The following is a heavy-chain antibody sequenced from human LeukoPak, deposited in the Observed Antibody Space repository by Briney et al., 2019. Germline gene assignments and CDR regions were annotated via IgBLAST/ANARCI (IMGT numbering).Heavy chain of an antibody. CDR3: AKAKSWYYYGSGSNPEFDY. D-gene: IGHD3-10*01. CDR1: GFTFSNYA. J-gene: IGHJ4*02. V-gene: IGHV3-23*01. Sequence: GGSLRLSCAASGFTFSNYAMTWVRQAPGKGLQWASDLSGSGGSTNYADSVRGRFTISRDNSRNTLYLQMNSLRAEDTAVYYCAKAKSWYYYGSGSNPEFDYWGQGTLVTVS. CDR2: LSGSGGST.